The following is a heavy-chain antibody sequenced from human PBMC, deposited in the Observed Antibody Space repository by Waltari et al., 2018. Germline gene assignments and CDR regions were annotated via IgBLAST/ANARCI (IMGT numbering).Heavy chain of an antibody. CDR3: ATDIMVEPAAHSGGIYFDY. V-gene: IGHV3-21*01. Sequence: EVQVVESGGGLVKPGGSLRLSCAASGFTFRSYSMNWVRQAPGKGLEWFSNITADCSNIYYADSVKGRFTISRDNAKNSLYLQMNSLRAEDTAVYYCATDIMVEPAAHSGGIYFDYWGQGALVTVSS. CDR2: ITADCSNI. CDR1: GFTFRSYS. J-gene: IGHJ4*02. D-gene: IGHD2-2*01.